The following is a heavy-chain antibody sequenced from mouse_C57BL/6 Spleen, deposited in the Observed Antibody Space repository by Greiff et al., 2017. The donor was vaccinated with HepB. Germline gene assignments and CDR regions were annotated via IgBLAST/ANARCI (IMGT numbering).Heavy chain of an antibody. J-gene: IGHJ4*01. D-gene: IGHD1-1*01. CDR2: IYPGGGYT. V-gene: IGHV1-63*01. CDR1: GYTFTNYW. Sequence: VQLQQSGAELVRPGTSVKMSCKASGYTFTNYWIGWAKQRPGHGLEWIGDIYPGGGYTNYNEKFKGKATLTADKSSSTAYMQFSSLTSEDSAIYYCARGYYDGSSYGAMDYWGQGTSVTVSS. CDR3: ARGYYDGSSYGAMDY.